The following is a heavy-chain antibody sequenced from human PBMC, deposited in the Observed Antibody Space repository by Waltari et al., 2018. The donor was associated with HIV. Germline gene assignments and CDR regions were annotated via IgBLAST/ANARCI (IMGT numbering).Heavy chain of an antibody. CDR1: GGSLSSSY. CDR3: ARGGRDTSGYYIVPFDP. CDR2: GYYTGRT. J-gene: IGHJ5*02. Sequence: QVQLQEPGPGLLTPSETLSLTCPVSGGSLSSSYWSWIRQPPGKGLEWTGGGYYTGRTNYNPSLESRVAISVDTSRNQFSLELSSVTAADTAVYYCARGGRDTSGYYIVPFDPWGQGTLVTVSS. V-gene: IGHV4-59*01. D-gene: IGHD3-22*01.